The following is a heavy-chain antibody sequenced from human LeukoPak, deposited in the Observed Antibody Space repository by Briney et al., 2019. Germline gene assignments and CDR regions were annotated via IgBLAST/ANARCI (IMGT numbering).Heavy chain of an antibody. CDR3: ASEYSSSSEFDY. CDR2: IIPIFGTA. Sequence: SVKVSCKASGGTFSSYAISWVRQAPGQGLEWMGGIIPIFGTANYAQKFQGRVTITADKSTSTAYMELSSLRSEDTAVYYCASEYSSSSEFDYWGQGTLVTVSS. CDR1: GGTFSSYA. D-gene: IGHD6-6*01. V-gene: IGHV1-69*06. J-gene: IGHJ4*02.